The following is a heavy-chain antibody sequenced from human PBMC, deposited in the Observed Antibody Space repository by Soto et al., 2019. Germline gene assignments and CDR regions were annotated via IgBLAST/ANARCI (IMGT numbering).Heavy chain of an antibody. J-gene: IGHJ4*02. CDR3: ARDLWGGDYVDY. Sequence: QVQLVQSGAEVKKPGSSVKVSCKASGGTFSSYAISWVRQAPGQGLEWMGGIIPIFGTANYAQKFQGRVXIXAXXSTSTAYMELSSLRSEDTAVYYCARDLWGGDYVDYWGQGTLVTVSS. CDR2: IIPIFGTA. CDR1: GGTFSSYA. V-gene: IGHV1-69*12. D-gene: IGHD1-26*01.